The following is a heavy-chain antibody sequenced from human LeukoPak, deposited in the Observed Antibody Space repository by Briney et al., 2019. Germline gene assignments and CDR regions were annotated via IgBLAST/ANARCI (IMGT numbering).Heavy chain of an antibody. Sequence: GGSLRLSCAASGFTFSSYGMHWVRQAPGKGLEWVAVIWYDGSNKYYVDSVKGRFTISRDNSKNTLYLQMNSLRAEDCAVYSCARDPTAYYDSSGYYLNTIDYWGQGTLVTVSS. CDR2: IWYDGSNK. J-gene: IGHJ4*02. CDR1: GFTFSSYG. D-gene: IGHD3-22*01. CDR3: ARDPTAYYDSSGYYLNTIDY. V-gene: IGHV3-33*01.